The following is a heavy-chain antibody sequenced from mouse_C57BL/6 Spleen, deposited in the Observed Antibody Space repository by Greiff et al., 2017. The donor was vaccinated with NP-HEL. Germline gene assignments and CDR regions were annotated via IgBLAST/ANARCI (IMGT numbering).Heavy chain of an antibody. CDR1: GYTFTSYW. CDR2: IHPNSGST. CDR3: ARFGVYEYDETVPFAY. D-gene: IGHD2-4*01. Sequence: QVQLQQPGAELVKPGASVKLSCKASGYTFTSYWMHWVKQRPGQGLEWIGMIHPNSGSTNYNEKFKSKATLTVDKSSSAAYMQLSSLTSEDSAVYYCARFGVYEYDETVPFAYWGQGTLVTVSA. V-gene: IGHV1-64*01. J-gene: IGHJ3*01.